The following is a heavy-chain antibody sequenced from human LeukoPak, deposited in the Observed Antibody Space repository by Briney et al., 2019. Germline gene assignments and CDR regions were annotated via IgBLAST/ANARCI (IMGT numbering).Heavy chain of an antibody. V-gene: IGHV1-69*13. D-gene: IGHD2-2*02. CDR3: ARDRVKYCSSTSCYMYNWFDP. CDR1: GGTFSSYA. CDR2: IIPIFGTA. J-gene: IGHJ5*02. Sequence: SVKVSCKASGGTFSSYAISWVRQAPGQGLEWMGGIIPIFGTANNAQKFQGRVTITADESTSTAYMELSSLRSEDTAVYYCARDRVKYCSSTSCYMYNWFDPWGQGTLVTVSS.